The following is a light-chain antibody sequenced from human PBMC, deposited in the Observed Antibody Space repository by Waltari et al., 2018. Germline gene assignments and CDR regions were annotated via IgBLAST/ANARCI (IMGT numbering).Light chain of an antibody. CDR3: QQYGISYA. CDR2: GAS. CDR1: QSVFSTY. J-gene: IGKJ2*01. V-gene: IGKV3-20*01. Sequence: ENVLTQSPGTLSLSPGERATLSCRASQSVFSTYLAWYQQKPGQAPRVLIYGASSRAPGIPDRFSGSGSGTDFTLTISRLEPEDFAVYYCQQYGISYAFGQGTRLEIK.